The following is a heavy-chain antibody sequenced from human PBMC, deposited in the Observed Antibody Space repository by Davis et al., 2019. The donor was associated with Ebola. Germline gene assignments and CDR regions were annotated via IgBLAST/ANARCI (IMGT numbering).Heavy chain of an antibody. D-gene: IGHD3-3*01. CDR2: IKEDGGEI. V-gene: IGHV3-7*03. Sequence: GASLKISCAASGFSFSLSWMTWVRQAPGRGLEWVASIKEDGGEIHYVDSVKGRFTISRDHAKKSLHLQLNSLRVEDTALYYCARERFWSGSYGSYFDYWGRGILVTVSS. CDR3: ARERFWSGSYGSYFDY. J-gene: IGHJ4*02. CDR1: GFSFSLSW.